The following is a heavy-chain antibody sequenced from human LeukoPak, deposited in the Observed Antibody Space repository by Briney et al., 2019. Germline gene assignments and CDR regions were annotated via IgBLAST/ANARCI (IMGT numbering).Heavy chain of an antibody. Sequence: ASETLSLTCAVYGGSFSGYYWSWIRQPPGRGLEWIGEINHSGSTNYNPSLKSRVTISVDTSKNQFSLKLSSVTAADTAVYYCARHGDYYGSGSRYWGQGTLVTVSS. J-gene: IGHJ4*02. D-gene: IGHD3-10*01. CDR3: ARHGDYYGSGSRY. V-gene: IGHV4-34*01. CDR2: INHSGST. CDR1: GGSFSGYY.